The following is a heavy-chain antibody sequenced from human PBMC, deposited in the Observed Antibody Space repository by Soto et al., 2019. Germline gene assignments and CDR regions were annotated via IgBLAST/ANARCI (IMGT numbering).Heavy chain of an antibody. CDR2: SSAYKGNT. J-gene: IGHJ3*02. V-gene: IGHV1-18*01. CDR3: AGTYYDVWGGYSAPESFGI. Sequence: GASVMVSCKPSGYTFTSYGISCVRQHPGQGVECMERSSAYKGNTSSGQRLQGRLTMTTDTCTNTAEMGLRSLRSGDTAVYYSAGTYYDVWGGYSAPESFGIWGKETMVTVSS. CDR1: GYTFTSYG. D-gene: IGHD3-3*01.